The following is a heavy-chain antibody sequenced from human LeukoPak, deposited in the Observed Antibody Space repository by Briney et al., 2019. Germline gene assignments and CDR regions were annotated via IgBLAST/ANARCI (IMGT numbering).Heavy chain of an antibody. CDR2: ISSSSSTI. Sequence: GGSLRLSCAASGFTFSSYSMNWVRQAPGKGLEWVSYISSSSSTIYYADSVKGRFTISGDNAKKSVYLQMNSLRAEDTALYYCARDGGYCVGGSCYNDAFDIWGQGTMVTVSS. V-gene: IGHV3-48*04. CDR1: GFTFSSYS. CDR3: ARDGGYCVGGSCYNDAFDI. D-gene: IGHD2-15*01. J-gene: IGHJ3*02.